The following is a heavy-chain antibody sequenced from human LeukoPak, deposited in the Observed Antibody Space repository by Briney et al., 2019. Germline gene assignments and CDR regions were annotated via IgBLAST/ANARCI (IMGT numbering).Heavy chain of an antibody. Sequence: PSETLSLTCTVSGGSISSSSHNWGWIRQPPGKGLEWIGNIYYSGTIYYNPSLKSRLTISVDTSRNQFSLRLSSVSAADTAVYYCARDLSGNYGMDVWGQGTTVTVSS. CDR2: IYYSGTI. J-gene: IGHJ6*02. CDR1: GGSISSSSHN. CDR3: ARDLSGNYGMDV. D-gene: IGHD3-16*02. V-gene: IGHV4-39*07.